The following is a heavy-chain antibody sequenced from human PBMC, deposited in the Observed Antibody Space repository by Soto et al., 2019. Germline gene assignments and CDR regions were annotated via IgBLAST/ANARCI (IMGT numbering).Heavy chain of an antibody. CDR3: ARIKWGLNYYNGMDV. Sequence: QVQLVQSGAEVKKSGASVKVSCKPSGYSFSDYFIQWVRQAPGQGLEWVAWINPKTAATNYGKKFQGRVSLTWDTSSTTAYMELTRLRPDDTAVYYCARIKWGLNYYNGMDVWGQGTTVIVSS. D-gene: IGHD1-26*01. CDR1: GYSFSDYF. J-gene: IGHJ6*02. V-gene: IGHV1-2*02. CDR2: INPKTAAT.